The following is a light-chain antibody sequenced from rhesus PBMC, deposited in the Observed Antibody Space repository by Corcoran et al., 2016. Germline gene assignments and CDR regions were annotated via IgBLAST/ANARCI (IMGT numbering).Light chain of an antibody. Sequence: DIQMTQSPSSLSASVGDTVTITCRASQGISNYLAWYQQKPGKAPKPMIYDASNLESGVPSRFSGSGSGTDFTLTISSLQPEDFAIHYCEQHHRYPWTFGQGTKVEIK. CDR1: QGISNY. J-gene: IGKJ1*01. V-gene: IGKV1S14*01. CDR2: DAS. CDR3: EQHHRYPWT.